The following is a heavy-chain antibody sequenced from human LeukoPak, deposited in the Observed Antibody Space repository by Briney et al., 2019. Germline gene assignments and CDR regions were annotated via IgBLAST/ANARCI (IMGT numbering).Heavy chain of an antibody. CDR1: GFTFSSYE. CDR2: ISSTSTI. Sequence: GGSLRLSCAASGFTFSSYEMNWVRQAPGKGLERVSYISSTSTIYYADSVKGRFTISRDNAKNSLYLQMNSLRAEDTAVYYCARSKYFDSWGQGTLVTVSS. V-gene: IGHV3-48*03. J-gene: IGHJ4*02. CDR3: ARSKYFDS.